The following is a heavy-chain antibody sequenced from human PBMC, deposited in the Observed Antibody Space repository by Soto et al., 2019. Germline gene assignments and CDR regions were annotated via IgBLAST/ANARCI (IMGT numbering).Heavy chain of an antibody. J-gene: IGHJ4*02. CDR1: GYAFTTYG. CDR3: ARGRYGDY. Sequence: QVNLVQSGAEVKKPGASVKVSCQGSGYAFTTYGITWVRQAPGQGLEWMGWISAHNGNTNYAQKRQGRVTVTRDTSTSTAYMELRSLRYDDTAVYYCARGRYGDYWGQGALVTVSS. CDR2: ISAHNGNT. D-gene: IGHD1-1*01. V-gene: IGHV1-18*01.